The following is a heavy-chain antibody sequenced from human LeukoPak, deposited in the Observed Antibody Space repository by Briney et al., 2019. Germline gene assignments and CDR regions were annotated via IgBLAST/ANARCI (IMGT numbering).Heavy chain of an antibody. CDR2: INHSGST. J-gene: IGHJ4*02. D-gene: IGHD5-18*01. Sequence: SSEALSLTCAVYGGSFSGCYWSWIRQPPGKGLEWIGEINHSGSTNYNPSLKSRVTISVDTSKNQFSLKLSSVTAADTAVYYCARGRIQDYWGQGTLVTVSS. CDR3: ARGRIQDY. V-gene: IGHV4-34*01. CDR1: GGSFSGCY.